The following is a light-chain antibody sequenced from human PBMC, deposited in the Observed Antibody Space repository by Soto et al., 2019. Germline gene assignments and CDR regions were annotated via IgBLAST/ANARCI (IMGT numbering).Light chain of an antibody. V-gene: IGLV2-14*01. CDR3: SSYKTSSTVVV. CDR1: SSDIGGYNY. Sequence: QSALTQPASVSGSPGPSITISCTGNSSDIGGYNYVSWYQQYPGKAPKLMIFGVSDRPSGVSNRFSGSKSGTTASLTISGLQAEDEADYYCSSYKTSSTVVVFGGGTKLTVL. J-gene: IGLJ2*01. CDR2: GVS.